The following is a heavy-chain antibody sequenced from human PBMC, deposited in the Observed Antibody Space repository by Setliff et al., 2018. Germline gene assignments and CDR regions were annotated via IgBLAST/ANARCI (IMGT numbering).Heavy chain of an antibody. CDR2: IKQDGSDK. CDR1: GFIFSTYW. CDR3: VNSYRGYDDYPDY. D-gene: IGHD3-16*02. J-gene: IGHJ4*02. V-gene: IGHV3-7*03. Sequence: QPGGSLRLSCAASGFIFSTYWMSWVRQAPGKGLEWVANIKQDGSDKYYVDSVKGRFTISRDNAKNSLYLQMNSLRVEDTAVYYCVNSYRGYDDYPDYWGQGTLVTVSS.